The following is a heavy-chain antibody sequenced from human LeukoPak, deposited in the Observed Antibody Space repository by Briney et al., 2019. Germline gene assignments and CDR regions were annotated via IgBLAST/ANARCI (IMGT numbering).Heavy chain of an antibody. V-gene: IGHV1-8*01. D-gene: IGHD2-2*01. CDR2: MNPNSGNT. CDR1: GYTFTSYD. CDR3: ARPLGYCNTVSCYGALWY. J-gene: IGHJ4*02. Sequence: ASVKVSCKASGYTFTSYDINWVRQATGQGLEWMGWMNPNSGNTGYAQKFQGRVTMTRNTSISTAYMELSSLRSEDTAVYYCARPLGYCNTVSCYGALWYWGQGTLVTVSS.